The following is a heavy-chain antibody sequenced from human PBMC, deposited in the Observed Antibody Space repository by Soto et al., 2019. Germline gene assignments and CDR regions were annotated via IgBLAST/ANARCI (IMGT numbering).Heavy chain of an antibody. D-gene: IGHD6-19*01. J-gene: IGHJ4*02. CDR1: GDSVSGNSAA. CDR2: TYYRSKWYK. Sequence: SQTLSLTCALSGDSVSGNSAAWDWIRQCPSRGLEWLGRTYYRSKWYKDYEVSVKSRITINLDTSKNQFSLQLNSVTPEDTAVYYCARGAVADYSRVFDYWGQGTLVTVSS. CDR3: ARGAVADYSRVFDY. V-gene: IGHV6-1*01.